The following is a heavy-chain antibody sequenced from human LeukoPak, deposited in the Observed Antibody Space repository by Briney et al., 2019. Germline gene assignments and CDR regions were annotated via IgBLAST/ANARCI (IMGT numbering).Heavy chain of an antibody. J-gene: IGHJ4*02. CDR2: ISSHNGDV. Sequence: ASLNVSCTASGYSFSDYGITWVRQAPGEGLEWMATISSHNGDVTSAPNSQGRVTMTTDTSTTTAYMELRSLRFDDTTVYYCARYNSLIRGVTTSDYWGQGTLFTVSS. D-gene: IGHD3-10*01. CDR3: ARYNSLIRGVTTSDY. V-gene: IGHV1-18*01. CDR1: GYSFSDYG.